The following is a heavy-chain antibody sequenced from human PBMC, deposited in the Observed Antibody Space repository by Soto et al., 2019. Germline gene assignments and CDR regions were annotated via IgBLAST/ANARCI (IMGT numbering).Heavy chain of an antibody. CDR2: IIPIFGTA. Sequence: QVQLVQSGAEVKKPGSSVKVSCKASGGIFSSYAISWVRQAPGQGLEWMGGIIPIFGTANYAQKFQGRVTITADESTSTAYMELSSLRSEDTAVYYCARSLRVTIFGVVTPPLDYWGQGTLVTVSS. V-gene: IGHV1-69*01. J-gene: IGHJ4*02. CDR1: GGIFSSYA. CDR3: ARSLRVTIFGVVTPPLDY. D-gene: IGHD3-3*01.